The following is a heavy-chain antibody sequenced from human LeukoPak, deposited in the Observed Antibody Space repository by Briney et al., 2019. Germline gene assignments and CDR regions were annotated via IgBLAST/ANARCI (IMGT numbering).Heavy chain of an antibody. V-gene: IGHV3-23*01. CDR3: ARRAGGYSHPYDY. J-gene: IGHJ4*02. Sequence: GGSLRLSCAASGFTFTNYAMSWVRQTPGKGLEWVSATVGSRPDTYHADSVKGRFTVSRDNAKNSLYLQMNSLRAEDTAVYYCARRAGGYSHPYDYWGQGILVTVSS. CDR1: GFTFTNYA. CDR2: TVGSRPDT. D-gene: IGHD4-23*01.